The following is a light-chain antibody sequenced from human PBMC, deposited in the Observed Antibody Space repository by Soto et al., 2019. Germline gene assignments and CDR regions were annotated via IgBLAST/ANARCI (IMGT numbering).Light chain of an antibody. CDR2: DAS. V-gene: IGKV1-5*01. Sequence: DIQMTQSPSTLSASVGDRETITCRASQSISSWLAWYQQKPGKAPKLLIYDASSFESGVSSRFSGSGSDTEFTLTINNLQPDDFATYHCQQYNRYSLTFGGGTKVDIK. CDR3: QQYNRYSLT. J-gene: IGKJ4*01. CDR1: QSISSW.